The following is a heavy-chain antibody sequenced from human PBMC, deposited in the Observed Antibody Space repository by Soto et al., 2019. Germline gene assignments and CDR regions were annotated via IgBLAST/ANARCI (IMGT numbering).Heavy chain of an antibody. Sequence: GGSLRLSCTASGFTFGDYAMSWFRQAPGKGLEWVGFIRSKAYGGTTEYAASVKGRFTISRDDSKSIAYLQMNSLKTEDTAVYYCTRGDYFSSDNWFDPWGQGTLVTVSS. V-gene: IGHV3-49*03. D-gene: IGHD6-19*01. J-gene: IGHJ5*02. CDR1: GFTFGDYA. CDR3: TRGDYFSSDNWFDP. CDR2: IRSKAYGGTT.